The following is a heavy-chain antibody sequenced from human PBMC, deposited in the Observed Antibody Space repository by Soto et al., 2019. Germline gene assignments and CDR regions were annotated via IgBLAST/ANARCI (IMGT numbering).Heavy chain of an antibody. J-gene: IGHJ6*02. Sequence: GGSLRLSCAASGFTFSSYGMHWVRQAPGKGLEWVAVIWYDGSNKYYADSVKGRFTISRDNSKNTLYLQMNSLRAEDTAVYYCARIYSSSWSYYYYGMDVWGQGTTVTVSS. CDR3: ARIYSSSWSYYYYGMDV. CDR2: IWYDGSNK. CDR1: GFTFSSYG. V-gene: IGHV3-33*01. D-gene: IGHD6-13*01.